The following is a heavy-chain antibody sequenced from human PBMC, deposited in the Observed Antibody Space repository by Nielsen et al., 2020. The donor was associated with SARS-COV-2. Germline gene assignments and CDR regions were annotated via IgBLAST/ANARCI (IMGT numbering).Heavy chain of an antibody. V-gene: IGHV1-18*04. D-gene: IGHD4-23*01. CDR1: GYTFINNG. J-gene: IGHJ6*02. CDR2: VSAYNANT. CDR3: ARDLPDYGGNSGGMDV. Sequence: ASVKVSCKASGYTFINNGFSWVRQAPGQGLEWVGWVSAYNANTNYAQKLQGRVTMTTDTSTSTAYMELSSLRSEDTAAYYCARDLPDYGGNSGGMDVWGQGTTVTVSS.